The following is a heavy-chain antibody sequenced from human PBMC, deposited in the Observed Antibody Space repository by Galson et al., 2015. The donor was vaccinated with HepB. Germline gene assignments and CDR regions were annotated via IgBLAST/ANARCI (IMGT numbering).Heavy chain of an antibody. Sequence: SVKVSCKASGYTFTSYGISWVRQAPGQGLEWMGWISAYNGNTNYAQKLQGRVTMTTDTSTSTAYMELRSLRSDDTAVYYCAREAEYSSGWYYFDYWGQGTLVTVSS. D-gene: IGHD6-19*01. CDR2: ISAYNGNT. J-gene: IGHJ4*02. CDR3: AREAEYSSGWYYFDY. V-gene: IGHV1-18*01. CDR1: GYTFTSYG.